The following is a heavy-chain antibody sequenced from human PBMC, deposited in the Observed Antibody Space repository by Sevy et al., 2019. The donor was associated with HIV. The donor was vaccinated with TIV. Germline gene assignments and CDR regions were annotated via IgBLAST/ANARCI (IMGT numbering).Heavy chain of an antibody. CDR3: TTDGGDLYYYDSSGLYYYGMDV. V-gene: IGHV3-15*01. CDR2: IKSKTDGGTT. CDR1: GFTFSNAW. Sequence: GGSLRLSCAASGFTFSNAWMSWVRQAPGKGLEWVGRIKSKTDGGTTDYAAPVKGRFTISRDDSKNTLYLKMNSLKTEDTAVYYCTTDGGDLYYYDSSGLYYYGMDVWGQGTTVTVSS. D-gene: IGHD3-22*01. J-gene: IGHJ6*02.